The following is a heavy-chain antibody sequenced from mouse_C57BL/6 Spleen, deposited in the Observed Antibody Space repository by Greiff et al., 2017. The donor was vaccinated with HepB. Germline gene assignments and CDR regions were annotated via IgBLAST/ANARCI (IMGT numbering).Heavy chain of an antibody. V-gene: IGHV1-80*01. CDR3: ARWGGGSSPLDY. CDR1: GYAFSSYW. CDR2: IYPGDGDT. J-gene: IGHJ2*01. Sequence: QVHVKQSGAELVKPGASVKISCKASGYAFSSYWMNWVKQRPGKGLEWIGQIYPGDGDTNYNGKFKGKATLTADKSSSTAYMQLSSLTSEDSAVYCCARWGGGSSPLDYWGQGTTLTVSS. D-gene: IGHD1-1*01.